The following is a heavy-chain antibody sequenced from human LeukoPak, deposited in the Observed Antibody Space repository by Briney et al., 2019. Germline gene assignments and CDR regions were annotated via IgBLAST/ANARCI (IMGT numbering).Heavy chain of an antibody. Sequence: PGGSLRLSCAASGFTVSTNYMTWVRQAPGKGLEWVSVIYKAGDPYNADSVKGRFSISRDNRKNMLYLQMNSLRAEDTAVYYCARGLIYYDSRGHYLAERPYFDYWGQGTLSPSPQ. CDR2: IYKAGDP. V-gene: IGHV3-53*01. D-gene: IGHD3-22*01. CDR3: ARGLIYYDSRGHYLAERPYFDY. CDR1: GFTVSTNY. J-gene: IGHJ4*02.